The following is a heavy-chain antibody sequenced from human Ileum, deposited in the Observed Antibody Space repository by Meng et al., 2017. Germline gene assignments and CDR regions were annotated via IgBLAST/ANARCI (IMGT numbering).Heavy chain of an antibody. Sequence: GSLRLPCTVSDCPITSDYWSWHRQPPGKGLEWIRYIHYSGTTNYNPTPRSRVTISPDMTQSQFSLNLRSVDAAGTAIYYFAKGAGWWEDWGQGTLVTVSS. J-gene: IGHJ4*02. CDR1: DCPITSDY. CDR2: IHYSGTT. D-gene: IGHD1-26*01. CDR3: AKGAGWWED. V-gene: IGHV4-59*01.